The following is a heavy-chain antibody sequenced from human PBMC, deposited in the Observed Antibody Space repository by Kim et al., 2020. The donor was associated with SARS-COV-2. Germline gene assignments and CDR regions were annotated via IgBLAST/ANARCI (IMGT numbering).Heavy chain of an antibody. CDR3: ARQDCSSTSCYNDY. V-gene: IGHV5-10-1*01. D-gene: IGHD2-2*02. Sequence: SPSFQGHVTISADKSISTAYLQWSSLKASDTAMYYCARQDCSSTSCYNDYWGQGTLVTVSS. J-gene: IGHJ4*02.